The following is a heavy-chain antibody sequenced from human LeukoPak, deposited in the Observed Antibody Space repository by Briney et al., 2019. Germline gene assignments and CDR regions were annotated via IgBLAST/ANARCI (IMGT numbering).Heavy chain of an antibody. Sequence: PGGSLRLSCAASGFTVSSNYMSWVRQAPGKGLEWVSVIYSGGSTYYADSVKGRFTISRDNAKNSLYLQMNSLRAEDTAVYYCARYSYGYTGDYWGQGTLVTVSS. CDR1: GFTVSSNY. V-gene: IGHV3-53*01. D-gene: IGHD5-18*01. CDR2: IYSGGST. CDR3: ARYSYGYTGDY. J-gene: IGHJ4*02.